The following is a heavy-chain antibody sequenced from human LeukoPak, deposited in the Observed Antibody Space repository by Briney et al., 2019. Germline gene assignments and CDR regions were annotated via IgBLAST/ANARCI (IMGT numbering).Heavy chain of an antibody. CDR1: GYTFTGYY. J-gene: IGHJ4*02. CDR2: INPNSGGT. D-gene: IGHD4-17*01. V-gene: IGHV1-2*02. Sequence: ASVKVSCKASGYTFTGYYMHWVPQAPGQGLEWMGWINPNSGGTNYAQKFQGRVTMTRDTSISTAYMELSRLRSDDTAVYYCARDFPYGAFVGFDYWGQGTLVTVSS. CDR3: ARDFPYGAFVGFDY.